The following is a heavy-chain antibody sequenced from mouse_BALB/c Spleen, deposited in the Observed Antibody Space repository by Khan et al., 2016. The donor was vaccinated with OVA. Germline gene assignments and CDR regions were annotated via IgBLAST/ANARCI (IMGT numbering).Heavy chain of an antibody. CDR3: ARWDYDAPNY. CDR2: ISYSGST. D-gene: IGHD2-4*01. CDR1: GYSITSDYA. J-gene: IGHJ2*01. Sequence: EVQLQESGPGLVKPSQSLSLTCTVTGYSITSDYAWNWIRQFPGNKLEWMGFISYSGSTSYNPSLKSRISITRDTSKNQFFLQLNSVTTEDPATDYCARWDYDAPNYWGQGTTLTVSS. V-gene: IGHV3-2*02.